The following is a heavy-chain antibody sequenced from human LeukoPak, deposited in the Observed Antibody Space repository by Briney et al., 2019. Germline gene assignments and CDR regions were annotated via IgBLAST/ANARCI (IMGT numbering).Heavy chain of an antibody. Sequence: GGSLRLSCAASGFTFSTYGMSWVRQAPGKGLEWVSAISGSGGNTYYADSVKGRFTISRDNSKNTLYLQMNSLRVEDTAVYYCAKDFLKSITLIRGVRSWVGYFDSWGQGTLVTVSS. CDR3: AKDFLKSITLIRGVRSWVGYFDS. J-gene: IGHJ4*02. CDR2: ISGSGGNT. V-gene: IGHV3-23*01. D-gene: IGHD3-10*01. CDR1: GFTFSTYG.